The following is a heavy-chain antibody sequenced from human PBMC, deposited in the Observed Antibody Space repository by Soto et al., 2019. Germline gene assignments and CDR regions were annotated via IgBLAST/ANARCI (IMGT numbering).Heavy chain of an antibody. J-gene: IGHJ3*02. V-gene: IGHV3-33*01. CDR2: IWYDGSNK. CDR3: ARVLGPYVNAFDI. CDR1: GFTFSSYG. D-gene: IGHD3-16*01. Sequence: PVGSLRLSCAASGFTFSSYGMHWVRQAPGKGLEWGAVIWYDGSNKYYADSVKGRFTISRDNSKNTLYLQMNSLRAEDTAVYYCARVLGPYVNAFDIWGQGTMVTVSS.